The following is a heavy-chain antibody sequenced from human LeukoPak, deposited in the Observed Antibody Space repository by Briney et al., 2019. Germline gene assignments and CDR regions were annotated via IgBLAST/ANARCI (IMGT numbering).Heavy chain of an antibody. Sequence: SETLSLTCTVSGGSISSYSYYWGWVRQPPGKGLEWIGTISYSGSTYYNPSLKSRLTISVDTSKNQFSLKVSSVTAADTAVYYCARHLNGITIFGVVFDYWGQGTLVPVSS. D-gene: IGHD3-3*01. CDR2: ISYSGST. CDR1: GGSISSYSYY. CDR3: ARHLNGITIFGVVFDY. V-gene: IGHV4-39*01. J-gene: IGHJ4*02.